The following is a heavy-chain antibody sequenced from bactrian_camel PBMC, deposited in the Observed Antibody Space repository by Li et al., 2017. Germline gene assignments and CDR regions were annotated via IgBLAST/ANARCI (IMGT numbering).Heavy chain of an antibody. CDR2: FTTRARST. J-gene: IGHJ6*01. Sequence: QVQLVESGGGSVQAGGSLTLSCAADRSPGLLNCLAWFRQPPGKEREGIAAFTTRARSTEYADSVKDRFTISRDNAKNTLYLQMNSLEPEDTANYYCAADTRPCWLISGQNFGYWGRGTQVTVS. CDR3: AADTRPCWLISGQNFGY. CDR1: RSPGLLNC. D-gene: IGHD1*01. V-gene: IGHV3S53*01.